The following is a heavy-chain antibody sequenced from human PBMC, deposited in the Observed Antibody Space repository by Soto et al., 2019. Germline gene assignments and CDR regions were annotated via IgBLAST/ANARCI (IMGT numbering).Heavy chain of an antibody. V-gene: IGHV4-59*01. CDR1: GGSISSYY. J-gene: IGHJ5*02. Sequence: SETLSLTCTVSGGSISSYYWSWIRQPPGKGLEWIGYIYYSGSTNYNPSLKSRVTISVDTSKNQFSLKLSSVTAADTAVDYCARQTYNWNYWFDPWGQGTLVTVSS. D-gene: IGHD1-7*01. CDR3: ARQTYNWNYWFDP. CDR2: IYYSGST.